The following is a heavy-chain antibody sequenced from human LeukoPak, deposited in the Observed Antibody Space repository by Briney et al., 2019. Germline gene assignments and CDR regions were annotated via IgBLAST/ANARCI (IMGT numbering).Heavy chain of an antibody. CDR2: MNPNSGNT. CDR1: GYTFTTYA. V-gene: IGHV1-8*02. D-gene: IGHD3-22*01. J-gene: IGHJ4*02. CDR3: VREIGGSGYLPYDY. Sequence: GASVKVSCKASGYTFTTYAMNWVRQATGQGLEWMGWMNPNSGNTGYAQKFQGRVTMTRNTAINTAYMELSSLRSEDTAVYYCVREIGGSGYLPYDYWGQGTLVTVSS.